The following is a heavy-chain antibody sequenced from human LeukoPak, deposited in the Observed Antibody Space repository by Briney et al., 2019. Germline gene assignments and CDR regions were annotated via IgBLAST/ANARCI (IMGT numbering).Heavy chain of an antibody. CDR3: VRAPGSGGFDS. D-gene: IGHD6-19*01. CDR2: IGNVADT. J-gene: IGHJ4*02. CDR1: GFTLSGYD. V-gene: IGHV3-13*01. Sequence: GGPLRLSCATSGFTLSGYDMHWVRQLPGKGLEWVSSIGNVADTYYSGSVKGRFVISRDNARNFVFLQMNSLRAEDTAVYYCVRAPGSGGFDSWGQGAQVTVSS.